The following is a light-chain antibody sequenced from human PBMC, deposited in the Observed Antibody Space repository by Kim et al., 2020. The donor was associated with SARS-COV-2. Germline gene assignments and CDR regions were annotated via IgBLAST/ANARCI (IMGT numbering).Light chain of an antibody. Sequence: CVSPGERATLSCRASQSVSSNLAWYQQKPGQATRLLIYGASTRATGIPARFSGSGSGTEFTLTISSLQSEDFAVYYCQQYNNWITFGQGTRLEIK. V-gene: IGKV3-15*01. CDR1: QSVSSN. CDR2: GAS. CDR3: QQYNNWIT. J-gene: IGKJ5*01.